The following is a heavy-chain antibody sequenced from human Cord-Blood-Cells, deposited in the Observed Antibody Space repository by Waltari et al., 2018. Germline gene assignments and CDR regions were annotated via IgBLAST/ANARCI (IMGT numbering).Heavy chain of an antibody. J-gene: IGHJ2*01. Sequence: QVQLVQSGAEVKKPGSSVKVSCTASGGTFSSYAISCVRQAPGQGLEWMGGIVPDLAWANNRQKVRGRVSITAEKSTRAACMERGSLGAEDSGVCSLARAEDFGLELLGFTYWYVDIWGRGSLVTVSS. CDR1: GGTFSSYA. CDR2: IVPDLAWA. D-gene: IGHD1-26*01. V-gene: IGHV1-69*06. CDR3: ARAEDFGLELLGFTYWYVDI.